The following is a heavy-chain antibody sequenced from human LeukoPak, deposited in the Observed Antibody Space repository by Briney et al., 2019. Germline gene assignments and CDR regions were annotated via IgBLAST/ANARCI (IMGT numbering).Heavy chain of an antibody. J-gene: IGHJ3*02. D-gene: IGHD4-23*01. Sequence: GGSLRLSCAASGFTFSSYSMNWVRQAPGKGLEWVSSISSSSSYIYYADSVKGRFTISRDNAKNSLYLQMNSLRAEDTAVYYCARGNYGGNYHDAFDIWGQGTMVTVSS. V-gene: IGHV3-21*01. CDR1: GFTFSSYS. CDR2: ISSSSSYI. CDR3: ARGNYGGNYHDAFDI.